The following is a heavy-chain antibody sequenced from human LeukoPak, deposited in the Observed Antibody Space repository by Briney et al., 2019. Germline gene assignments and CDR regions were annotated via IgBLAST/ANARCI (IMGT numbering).Heavy chain of an antibody. Sequence: ASVKVSCKASGYTFTSYGISWVRQAPGQGLEWMGWISAYNGNTNYAQKLQGRVTMTTDTSTSAAYMELRSLRSDDTAVYYCARLGYDSSGYYYTNNWFDPWRQGTLVSVPS. V-gene: IGHV1-18*01. CDR3: ARLGYDSSGYYYTNNWFDP. J-gene: IGHJ5*02. CDR2: ISAYNGNT. CDR1: GYTFTSYG. D-gene: IGHD3-22*01.